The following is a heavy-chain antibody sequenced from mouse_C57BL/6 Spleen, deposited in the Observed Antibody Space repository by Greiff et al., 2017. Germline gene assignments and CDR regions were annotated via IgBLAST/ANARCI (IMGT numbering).Heavy chain of an antibody. V-gene: IGHV3-6*01. CDR1: GYSITSGYY. CDR3: ARYDYDGAYYFDY. D-gene: IGHD2-4*01. Sequence: ESGPGLVKPSQSLSLTCSVTGYSITSGYYWNWIRQFPGNKLEWMGYISYDGSNNYNPSLKNPISITRDTSKNQFFLKLNSVTTEDTATYYCARYDYDGAYYFDYWGQGTTLTVSS. J-gene: IGHJ2*01. CDR2: ISYDGSN.